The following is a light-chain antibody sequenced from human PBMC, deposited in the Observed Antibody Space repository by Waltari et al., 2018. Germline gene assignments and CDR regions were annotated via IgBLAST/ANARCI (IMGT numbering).Light chain of an antibody. CDR3: TQGLQTPVT. V-gene: IGKV2-28*01. Sequence: DIVVTQSPLSLPVTPGEPASISCRSSQSLLHNNGYNYLDWYLQKPGQSPQLLIYLGSNRAPGVPDRFSGSGSGTDFTLKISRVEAEDVGVYYCTQGLQTPVTFGGGTKVEIK. CDR2: LGS. CDR1: QSLLHNNGYNY. J-gene: IGKJ4*01.